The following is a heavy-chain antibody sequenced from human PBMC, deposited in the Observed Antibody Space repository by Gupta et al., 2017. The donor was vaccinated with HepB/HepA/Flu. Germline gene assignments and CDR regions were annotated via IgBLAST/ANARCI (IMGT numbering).Heavy chain of an antibody. Sequence: EVQLVVSGGGLVTPGGSLRLSCAASGFTFRRYTMNWVRQAPGKGLEWVSSISSNSNYIYYADSVKGRFTISRDNAKNSLYLQMNSLRAEDTAVYYCARARYCSGGSCYSGDYWGQGTLVTVSS. CDR3: ARARYCSGGSCYSGDY. CDR1: GFTFRRYT. D-gene: IGHD2-15*01. V-gene: IGHV3-21*06. CDR2: ISSNSNYI. J-gene: IGHJ4*02.